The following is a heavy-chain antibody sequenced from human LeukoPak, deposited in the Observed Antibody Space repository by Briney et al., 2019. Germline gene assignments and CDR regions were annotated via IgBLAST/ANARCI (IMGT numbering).Heavy chain of an antibody. CDR3: ARQSRRITMVRGSRALDY. D-gene: IGHD3-10*01. CDR1: GGSFSGYY. V-gene: IGHV4-34*01. CDR2: INHSGST. J-gene: IGHJ4*02. Sequence: SETLSLTCAVYGGSFSGYYRSWIRQPPGKGLEWIGEINHSGSTNYNPSLKSRVTISVDTSKNQFSLKLSSVTAADTAVYYCARQSRRITMVRGSRALDYWGQGTLVTVSS.